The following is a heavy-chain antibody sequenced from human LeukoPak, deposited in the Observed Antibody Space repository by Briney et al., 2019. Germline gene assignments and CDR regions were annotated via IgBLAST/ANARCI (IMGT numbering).Heavy chain of an antibody. J-gene: IGHJ3*02. D-gene: IGHD3-3*02. CDR3: ARDAHFHFWSGYPRGAFDI. Sequence: PGGSLRLSCAASEFTFSDYYMSWIRQAPGKGLAWVSYISSTSSTRYYADSVKGRFTISRDNAKNSLYLQMNSLRAEDTAVYYCARDAHFHFWSGYPRGAFDIWGQGTMVTVSS. CDR1: EFTFSDYY. CDR2: ISSTSSTR. V-gene: IGHV3-11*04.